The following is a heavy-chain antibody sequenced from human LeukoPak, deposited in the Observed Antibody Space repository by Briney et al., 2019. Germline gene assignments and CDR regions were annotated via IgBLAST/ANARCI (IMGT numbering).Heavy chain of an antibody. Sequence: PGGSLRLSCAASGFSFSTYWMSWVRQTPEKGLEFVANINQGGSVRNYMDSLKGRCTISRDDAKKSLYLETNSLRADDTAVYYCARDPESSSFGLWGRGALVTVSS. CDR1: GFSFSTYW. CDR3: ARDPESSSFGL. D-gene: IGHD6-6*01. J-gene: IGHJ4*02. CDR2: INQGGSVR. V-gene: IGHV3-7*01.